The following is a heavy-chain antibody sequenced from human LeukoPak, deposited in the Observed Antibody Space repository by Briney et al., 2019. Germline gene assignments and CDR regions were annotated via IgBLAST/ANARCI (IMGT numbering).Heavy chain of an antibody. J-gene: IGHJ4*02. CDR1: GFTFSSYW. CDR3: ARASSGSDY. CDR2: INTDGGST. V-gene: IGHV3-74*01. Sequence: GGSLRLSCAASGFTFSSYWMHWVRQPPGKGLVWFSRINTDGGSTTYADSVKGRFTISRDNAKNTLYLQMNSLRAEDTAVYYCARASSGSDYWGQGTLVTVAS.